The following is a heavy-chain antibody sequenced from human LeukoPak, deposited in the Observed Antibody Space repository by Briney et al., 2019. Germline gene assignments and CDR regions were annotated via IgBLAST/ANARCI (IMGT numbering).Heavy chain of an antibody. CDR1: GFKFSNFG. Sequence: PGGSLRLSCAASGFKFSNFGLHWVRQAPGKGLEWVAFISYHGNDEYYRDSVKGRFTISRDNSKDTLYLQMNSLRGDDTAVYYCARDISTGWSLEYWGQGTLVTVSS. CDR2: ISYHGNDE. CDR3: ARDISTGWSLEY. D-gene: IGHD6-19*01. V-gene: IGHV3-30*02. J-gene: IGHJ4*02.